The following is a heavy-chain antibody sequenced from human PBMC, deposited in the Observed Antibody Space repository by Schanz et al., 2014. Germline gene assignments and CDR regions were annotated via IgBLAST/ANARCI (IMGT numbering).Heavy chain of an antibody. D-gene: IGHD2-15*01. J-gene: IGHJ6*02. Sequence: VQLVESGGGLVKRGGSLRLSCAASGFTISSYSMNWVRQAPGKGLEWVSTISASGGSTYYADSVKGRFTISRDNSKNILYLQMNSLRAEDTAVYYCAKARRKSNCSGGRCFHYSYYGMDVWGQGTTVTVSS. CDR2: ISASGGST. CDR1: GFTISSYS. CDR3: AKARRKSNCSGGRCFHYSYYGMDV. V-gene: IGHV3-23*04.